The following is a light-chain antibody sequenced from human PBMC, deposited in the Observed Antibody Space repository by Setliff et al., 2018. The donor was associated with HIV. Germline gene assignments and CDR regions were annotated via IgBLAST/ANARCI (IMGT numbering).Light chain of an antibody. CDR1: NSDIGGYNY. CDR2: QLI. Sequence: QSVLTQPASVSGSPGQSITISCTGTNSDIGGYNYVSWYQQLPGEAPKLIIFQLINRPSGVSDRFTGSKSGNTASLTISGLQAEDEADYYCSASRPSRTLVVFGTGTKV. V-gene: IGLV2-14*01. CDR3: SASRPSRTLVV. J-gene: IGLJ1*01.